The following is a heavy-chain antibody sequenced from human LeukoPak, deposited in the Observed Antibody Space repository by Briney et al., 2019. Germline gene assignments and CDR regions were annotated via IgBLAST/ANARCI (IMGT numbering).Heavy chain of an antibody. Sequence: PGGSLRLSCAASGFTFSSYSMNWVRQAPGKGLEWVSYISSSSSTIYYADSVKGRFTISRDNAKNSLYLQMNSLRAEDTAVYYCAREDGYNAKDYWGQGTLVTVSS. V-gene: IGHV3-48*04. CDR1: GFTFSSYS. J-gene: IGHJ4*02. CDR3: AREDGYNAKDY. CDR2: ISSSSSTI. D-gene: IGHD5-24*01.